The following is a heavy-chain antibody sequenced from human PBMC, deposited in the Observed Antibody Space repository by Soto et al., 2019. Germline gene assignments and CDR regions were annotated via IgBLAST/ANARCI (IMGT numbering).Heavy chain of an antibody. CDR3: ARDLSTAMAPVEADY. CDR2: IWYDGSNK. J-gene: IGHJ4*02. D-gene: IGHD5-18*01. Sequence: QVQLVESGGGVVQPGRSLRLSCAASGFTFSSYGMHWVRQAPGKGLEWVAVIWYDGSNKYYADSVKGRFTISRDNSKNTLYLQMNSLRAEDTAVYYCARDLSTAMAPVEADYWGQGTLVTVSS. V-gene: IGHV3-33*01. CDR1: GFTFSSYG.